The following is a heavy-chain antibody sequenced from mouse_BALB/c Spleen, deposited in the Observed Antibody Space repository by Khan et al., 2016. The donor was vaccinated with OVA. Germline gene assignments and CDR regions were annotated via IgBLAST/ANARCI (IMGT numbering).Heavy chain of an antibody. Sequence: QIQLVQSGPELKKPGETVKISCKASGHTFTNFGMNWVKQAPGKGLKWMGWINTYTGEPTYADDFNGRFAFSLDASASTAYLQINSLTNEDTATYFWARPPYCSYGMANWGQGTSVTVSA. V-gene: IGHV9-3-1*01. CDR3: ARPPYCSYGMAN. J-gene: IGHJ4*01. D-gene: IGHD2-10*01. CDR2: INTYTGEP. CDR1: GHTFTNFG.